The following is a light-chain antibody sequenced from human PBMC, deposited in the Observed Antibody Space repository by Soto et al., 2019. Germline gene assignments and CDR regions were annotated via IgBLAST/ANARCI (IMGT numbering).Light chain of an antibody. CDR3: QSYDSSLSGSNVV. Sequence: QSVLTQPPSVSGAPGQRVTISCTWSSSNIGAGYDVHWYQQLPGTATKLLIYGNSNRPSGVPDRFSGSKSGTSASLAITGLQAEDEADYYCQSYDSSLSGSNVVFGGGTKLTVL. CDR1: SSNIGAGYD. CDR2: GNS. J-gene: IGLJ2*01. V-gene: IGLV1-40*01.